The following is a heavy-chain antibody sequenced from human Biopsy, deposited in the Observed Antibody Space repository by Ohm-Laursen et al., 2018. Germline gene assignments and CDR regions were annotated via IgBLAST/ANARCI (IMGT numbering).Heavy chain of an antibody. V-gene: IGHV4-4*07. J-gene: IGHJ6*02. CDR3: VRGVDYYGPYHYYALDV. Sequence: SDTLSLTCTVTDKSINKYYWSWPRQPAGKGLEYIGRILFSGDTNPDYNPSLKSRVTISVDTSKNQFSLKARSVTAADTAVYYCVRGVDYYGPYHYYALDVWGQGTTVTVSS. D-gene: IGHD3-10*01. CDR1: DKSINKYY. CDR2: ILFSGDT.